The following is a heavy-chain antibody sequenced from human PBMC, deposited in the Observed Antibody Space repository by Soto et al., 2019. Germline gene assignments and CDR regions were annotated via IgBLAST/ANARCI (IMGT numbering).Heavy chain of an antibody. CDR2: MSYDGSNK. D-gene: IGHD1-1*01. CDR3: ATDDLSYYYGMDV. J-gene: IGHJ6*02. CDR1: GFTFSSYG. Sequence: QVQLVESGGGVVQPGRSLRLSCAASGFTFSSYGMHWARQAPGKGLEWVAVMSYDGSNKYYADSVKGRFTISRDNSKNTLYLQMNSLRAEDTAVYYCATDDLSYYYGMDVWGQGTTVTVSS. V-gene: IGHV3-30*03.